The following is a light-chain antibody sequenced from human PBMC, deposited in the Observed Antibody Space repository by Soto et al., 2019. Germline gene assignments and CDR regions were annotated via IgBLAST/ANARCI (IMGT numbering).Light chain of an antibody. CDR2: DAS. CDR1: QSVSSRS. Sequence: EIVMTQSPATLSVSPGERATLSCRTSQSVSSRSLAWHQQKPGQAPRLLISDASNRAADIPDRFSGSGSGTDFTLTINRLEPEDFAVYYCQQYAGSPRTFGQGTKVDIK. V-gene: IGKV3-20*01. CDR3: QQYAGSPRT. J-gene: IGKJ1*01.